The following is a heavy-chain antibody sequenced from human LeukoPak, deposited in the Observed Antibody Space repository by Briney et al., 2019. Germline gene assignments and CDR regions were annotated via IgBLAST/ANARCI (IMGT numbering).Heavy chain of an antibody. CDR1: GGSLSSGDYY. J-gene: IGHJ5*02. CDR2: IYYNGNT. Sequence: PSQTLSLSCTVSGGSLSSGDYYWTWIRQPPGKGLEWIGYIYYNGNTYYNPSLKSRVTISVDTSKNQFSLKLSSVTAADTAVYYCARRYSSRNWFDPWGQGTLVTVSS. D-gene: IGHD6-19*01. CDR3: ARRYSSRNWFDP. V-gene: IGHV4-30-4*01.